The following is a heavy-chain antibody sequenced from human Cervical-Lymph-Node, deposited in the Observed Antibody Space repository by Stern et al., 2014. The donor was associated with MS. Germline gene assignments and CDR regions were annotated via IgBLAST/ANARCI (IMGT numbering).Heavy chain of an antibody. V-gene: IGHV3-30*03. CDR1: GFAFSTYG. D-gene: IGHD6-19*01. CDR2: ISIDGAKT. Sequence: QVQLVESGGGVVQPGRSLRLSCSPSGFAFSTYGMHWVRQAPGKGLEWVARISIDGAKTYYADSVKGRFPISRDNPKNTLYLQMKSLRGEDTAVYYCARGSDWYPLDYWGQGTLVTVSS. CDR3: ARGSDWYPLDY. J-gene: IGHJ4*02.